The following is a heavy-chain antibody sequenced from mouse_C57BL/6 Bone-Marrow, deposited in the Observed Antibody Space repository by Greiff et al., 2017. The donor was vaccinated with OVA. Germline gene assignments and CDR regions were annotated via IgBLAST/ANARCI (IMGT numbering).Heavy chain of an antibody. Sequence: EVMLVASGGGLVKPGGSLKLSCAASGFTFSDYGMHWVRQAPEKGLEWVAYISSGSSTIYYADTVKGRFTISRDNAKNTLFLQMTSLRSEDTAMYYCAKGGYSNYNYAMDYWGQGTSVTVSS. D-gene: IGHD2-5*01. CDR3: AKGGYSNYNYAMDY. CDR1: GFTFSDYG. J-gene: IGHJ4*01. CDR2: ISSGSSTI. V-gene: IGHV5-17*01.